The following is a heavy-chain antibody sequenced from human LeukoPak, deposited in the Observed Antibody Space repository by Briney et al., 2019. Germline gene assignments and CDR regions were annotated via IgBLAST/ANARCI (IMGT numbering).Heavy chain of an antibody. CDR3: ARDRDGDEDFDY. CDR1: GFSLTNVW. Sequence: GGSLRLSCAASGFSLTNVWMNWVRRAPGKGLEWLSHTSVNGAVTTYADSVKGRFTISSDTAKNSLYLQLNSLTVGDTAMYYCARDRDGDEDFDYWGRGTLVTVSS. V-gene: IGHV3-48*01. J-gene: IGHJ4*02. CDR2: TSVNGAVT. D-gene: IGHD4-17*01.